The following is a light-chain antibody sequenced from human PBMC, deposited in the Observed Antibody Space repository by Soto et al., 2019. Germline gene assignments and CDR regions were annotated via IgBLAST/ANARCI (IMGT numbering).Light chain of an antibody. CDR2: DVS. J-gene: IGLJ1*01. CDR1: SSDVGDYNF. Sequence: QSVLTQPPSVSGSPGQSVTISCTGTSSDVGDYNFVSWYQQHPDKAPKLVIYDVSKRPSGVPDRFSGSKFGNTASLTISGLQADDEADYYCCSYAGSYTFVFGIGTKLTVL. CDR3: CSYAGSYTFV. V-gene: IGLV2-11*01.